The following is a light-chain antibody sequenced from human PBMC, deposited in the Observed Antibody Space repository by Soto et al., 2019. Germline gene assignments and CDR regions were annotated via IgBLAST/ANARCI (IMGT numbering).Light chain of an antibody. V-gene: IGKV3-20*01. J-gene: IGKJ1*01. CDR2: GAS. CDR3: QQYDNSPQT. Sequence: EIVLTQSPGTLSLSPGERATLSCRASQSISSSYLAWYQQKPGQTPRLLIYGASSRATGIPDRFSGSGSGTEFTLTINRLEPEDFAVYYCQQYDNSPQTFGQGTKVDIK. CDR1: QSISSSY.